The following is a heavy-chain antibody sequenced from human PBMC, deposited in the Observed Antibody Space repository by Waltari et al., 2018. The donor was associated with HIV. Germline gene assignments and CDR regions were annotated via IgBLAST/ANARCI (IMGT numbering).Heavy chain of an antibody. V-gene: IGHV4-39*01. D-gene: IGHD1-1*01. CDR3: ATLRTVTGTIDY. J-gene: IGHJ4*02. Sequence: HLHLPEPGTAVERPWATQILTFTVRSGHIYQNYSWGWVRQSPGTGLEWFGVVYSNGLTLYSPSLESRVTMSVDSSKNLFSLTLTSVTAADTALYFCATLRTVTGTIDYWGQGSLVTVSS. CDR1: SGHIYQNYS. CDR2: VYSNGLT.